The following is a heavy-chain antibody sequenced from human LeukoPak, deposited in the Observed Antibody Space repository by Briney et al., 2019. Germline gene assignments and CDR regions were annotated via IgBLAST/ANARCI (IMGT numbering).Heavy chain of an antibody. CDR3: AGGRYCSGGSCQNWFDP. CDR2: ISSSSSYI. J-gene: IGHJ5*02. V-gene: IGHV3-21*01. Sequence: GGSLRLSCAASGFTFSSYSMNWVRQAPGKGLEWVSSISSSSSYIYYADSVKGRFTISRDNAENSLYLQMNSLRAEDTAVYYCAGGRYCSGGSCQNWFDPWGQGTLVTVSS. CDR1: GFTFSSYS. D-gene: IGHD2-15*01.